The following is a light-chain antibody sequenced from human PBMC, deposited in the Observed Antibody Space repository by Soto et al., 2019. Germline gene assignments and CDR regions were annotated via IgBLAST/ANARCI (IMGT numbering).Light chain of an antibody. Sequence: LTHRPTALSGYRGESATLSCRASQSVSSYLAWYQQKPGQAPRLLIYDASNRATGIPARFSGSGSGTDFTLTISSLEPEDFAVYYCQQRSNWANFGQGTRLE. J-gene: IGKJ5*01. CDR3: QQRSNWAN. CDR1: QSVSSY. V-gene: IGKV3-11*01. CDR2: DAS.